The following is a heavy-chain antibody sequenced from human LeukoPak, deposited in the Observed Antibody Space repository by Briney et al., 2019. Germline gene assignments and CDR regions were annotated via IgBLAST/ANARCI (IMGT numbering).Heavy chain of an antibody. Sequence: GGSLRLSCAASGFSLSAYWMTWVRQAPGKGLEWVANINRDGSQKNHVDSVKGRFTISRDNAKNSLYLQMNSLTAEDTAVYYCARGDYYDSSGYLTPYYYYGMDVWGQGTTVTVSS. CDR1: GFSLSAYW. J-gene: IGHJ6*02. CDR2: INRDGSQK. D-gene: IGHD3-22*01. CDR3: ARGDYYDSSGYLTPYYYYGMDV. V-gene: IGHV3-7*01.